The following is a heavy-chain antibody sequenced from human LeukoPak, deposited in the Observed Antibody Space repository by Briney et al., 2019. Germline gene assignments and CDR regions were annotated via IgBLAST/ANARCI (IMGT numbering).Heavy chain of an antibody. J-gene: IGHJ4*02. Sequence: GSLRLSCAASGFAISSNYMSWVRQAPGKGLEWVSHIYSAGNTYYADSVKGRFTISRDSFKNTLYLQMNSLRGEDTALYYYARIVAVASLYYFDNWGQGTLVTVSS. CDR1: GFAISSNY. CDR2: IYSAGNT. CDR3: ARIVAVASLYYFDN. D-gene: IGHD6-19*01. V-gene: IGHV3-53*01.